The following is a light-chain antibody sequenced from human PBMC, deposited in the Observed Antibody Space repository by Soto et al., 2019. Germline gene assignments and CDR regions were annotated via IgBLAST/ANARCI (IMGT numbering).Light chain of an antibody. CDR3: ETWDTSLSAGRV. CDR2: ETN. CDR1: SSNIGNNY. Sequence: QSVLTQPPSVSAAPGQTATISCSGSSSNIGNNYVSWYQHLPGAAPKHLIYETNRRPAGIPDRFSGSKSGTSATLGITGLQTADEADYYCETWDTSLSAGRVFGPGTKVTVL. J-gene: IGLJ1*01. V-gene: IGLV1-51*02.